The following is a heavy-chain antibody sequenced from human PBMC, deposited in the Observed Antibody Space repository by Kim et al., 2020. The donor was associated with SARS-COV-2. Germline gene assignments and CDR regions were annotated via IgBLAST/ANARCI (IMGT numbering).Heavy chain of an antibody. D-gene: IGHD5-12*01. J-gene: IGHJ1*01. CDR2: INHSGST. CDR3: ARGVGQWLRLEYFHH. Sequence: SETLSLTCAVYGGSFSGYYWSWIRQPPGKGLEWIGEINHSGSTNYNPSLKSRVTISVDTSKNQFSLKLSSVTAADTAVYYCARGVGQWLRLEYFHHWGQG. CDR1: GGSFSGYY. V-gene: IGHV4-34*01.